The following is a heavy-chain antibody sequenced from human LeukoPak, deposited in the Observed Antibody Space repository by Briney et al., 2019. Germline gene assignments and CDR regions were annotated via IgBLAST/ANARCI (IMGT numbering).Heavy chain of an antibody. J-gene: IGHJ2*01. CDR3: ARRGPGWGYFDL. V-gene: IGHV4-4*07. CDR1: GVSDSSYY. CDR2: IHTSGST. D-gene: IGHD6-19*01. Sequence: PSETLTLPCTVSGVSDSSYYWNWIRQPAGKGLEWIGHIHTSGSTNYNPSLKSRVTMSVDTSKSQLSLRLTSVTAADTAMYYCARRGPGWGYFDLWGRGTLVTVSS.